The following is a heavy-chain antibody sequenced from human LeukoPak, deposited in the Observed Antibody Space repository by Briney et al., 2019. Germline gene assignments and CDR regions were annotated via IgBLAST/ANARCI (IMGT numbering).Heavy chain of an antibody. D-gene: IGHD3-10*01. J-gene: IGHJ4*02. V-gene: IGHV4-59*01. CDR2: ISYSGST. CDR3: ARGSSRGLGY. Sequence: SETLSLTCTVSGDSISNYYWSWIRQPPGKGLEWIGYISYSGSTNYNPSLKSRVTMLADTSMNQFSLNLNSVTAADTAVYYCARGSSRGLGYWGQGTLVTVSS. CDR1: GDSISNYY.